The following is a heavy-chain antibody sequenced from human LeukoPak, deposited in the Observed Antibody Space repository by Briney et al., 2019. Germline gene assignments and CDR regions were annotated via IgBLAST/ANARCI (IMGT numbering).Heavy chain of an antibody. CDR1: GFTFSSYA. Sequence: PGGSLRLSCAASGFTFSSYAMSWVRQAPGKGLEWVSAISGSGTSAYYADSVEGRFTISRDNSKNTLYVQMNSLRVEDTAVYYCAKDKGFDPWGQGTLVTVSS. V-gene: IGHV3-23*01. CDR2: ISGSGTSA. CDR3: AKDKGFDP. J-gene: IGHJ5*02.